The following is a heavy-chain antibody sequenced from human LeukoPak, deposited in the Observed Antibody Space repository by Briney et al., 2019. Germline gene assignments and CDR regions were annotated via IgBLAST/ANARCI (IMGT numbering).Heavy chain of an antibody. D-gene: IGHD6-19*01. CDR2: IKQDGSEK. J-gene: IGHJ4*02. Sequence: GGSLRLSCAASGFTFSSYWMSWVRQAPGKGLEWVANIKQDGSEKYHVDSVKGRFTISRDNAKNSLYLQMNSLRAEDTAVYYCARGAVAGEFDYWGQGTLVTVSS. V-gene: IGHV3-7*01. CDR3: ARGAVAGEFDY. CDR1: GFTFSSYW.